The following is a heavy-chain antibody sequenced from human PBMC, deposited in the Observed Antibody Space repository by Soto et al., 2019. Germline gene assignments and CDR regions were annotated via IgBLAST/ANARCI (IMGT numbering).Heavy chain of an antibody. V-gene: IGHV3-30*18. CDR3: AKDRGLAESGTWSHYYYGMDV. CDR1: GFTLTNNG. D-gene: IGHD1-26*01. J-gene: IGHJ6*02. Sequence: QVQLLESGGGVVQPGRSLRLSCVASGFTLTNNGMHWVRQAPGQGLEWVAVISFDGSSYYYGDSVRGRFTISRDTSKNTLFLEMNSLTTADTAVYYCAKDRGLAESGTWSHYYYGMDVWGQGTSVTVS. CDR2: ISFDGSSY.